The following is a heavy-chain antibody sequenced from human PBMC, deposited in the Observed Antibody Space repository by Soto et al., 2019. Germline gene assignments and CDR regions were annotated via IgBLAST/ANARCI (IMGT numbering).Heavy chain of an antibody. Sequence: VQLVESGGGVVQPGRSLRRSCAASGFTFSSYPLHWVRQAPGKGLEWVAVISYDATTKYHADSVKGRFTISRDNSKNTLYLQMNSLRDEDTAVYYCARDPLVGAPDYFDYWGQGTLVTVSA. CDR1: GFTFSSYP. D-gene: IGHD1-26*01. V-gene: IGHV3-30-3*01. J-gene: IGHJ4*02. CDR3: ARDPLVGAPDYFDY. CDR2: ISYDATTK.